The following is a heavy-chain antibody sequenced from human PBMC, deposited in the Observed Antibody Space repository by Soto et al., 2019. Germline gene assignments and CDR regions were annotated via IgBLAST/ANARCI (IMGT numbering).Heavy chain of an antibody. CDR1: GGSISRGDYY. CDR2: IYYSGTT. J-gene: IGHJ4*02. D-gene: IGHD3-22*01. Sequence: SETLSLTCTVSGGSISRGDYYWSWIRQPPGKGLEWIGYIYYSGTTYYNPSLKSRLTISVDTSKNQFSLKLSSVSAADTAVYFCARDLHDTSGFYYDSWGQGALVTVSS. CDR3: ARDLHDTSGFYYDS. V-gene: IGHV4-30-4*01.